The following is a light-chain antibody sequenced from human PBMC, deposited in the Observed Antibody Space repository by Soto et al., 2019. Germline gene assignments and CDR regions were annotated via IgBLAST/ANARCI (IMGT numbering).Light chain of an antibody. J-gene: IGLJ1*01. Sequence: QSVLTQPASVSGSPGQSITISCTGTSSDVGGYNYVSWYQQLPGKAPKLIIYEVSNRPSGISHRFSGSKSGNTASLTISGLQAEDEADYHCSSYTSRHTYVFGTGTKVTVL. CDR1: SSDVGGYNY. CDR3: SSYTSRHTYV. CDR2: EVS. V-gene: IGLV2-14*01.